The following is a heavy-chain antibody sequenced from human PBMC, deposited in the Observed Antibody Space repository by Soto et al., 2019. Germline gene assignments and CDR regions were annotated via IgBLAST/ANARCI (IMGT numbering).Heavy chain of an antibody. CDR1: GGSFSGYY. CDR3: ARGGYGVVIDYYYGMDV. J-gene: IGHJ6*04. V-gene: IGHV4-34*01. Sequence: SETLSLTCAVYGGSFSGYYWSWIRQPPGKGLEWIGEINHSGSTNYNPSLKSRVTISVDTSKNQFSLKLSSVTAADTAVYYCARGGYGVVIDYYYGMDVWGKGTTVTVSS. D-gene: IGHD3-3*01. CDR2: INHSGST.